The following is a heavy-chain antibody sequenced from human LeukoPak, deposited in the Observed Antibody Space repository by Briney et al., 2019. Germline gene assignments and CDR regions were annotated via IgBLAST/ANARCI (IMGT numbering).Heavy chain of an antibody. CDR3: AKGGFLEWLFLFDY. Sequence: ASVKVSCKVSGYTLTELSMHWVRQAPGKGLEWMGGFDPEDGETIYAQKFQGRVTMTEDTSTDTAYMELSSLRSEDTAVYYCAKGGFLEWLFLFDYWGQGTLVTVSS. CDR1: GYTLTELS. V-gene: IGHV1-24*01. J-gene: IGHJ4*02. CDR2: FDPEDGET. D-gene: IGHD3-3*01.